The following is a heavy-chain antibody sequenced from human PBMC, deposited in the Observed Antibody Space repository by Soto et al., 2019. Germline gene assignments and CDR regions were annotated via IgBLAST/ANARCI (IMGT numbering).Heavy chain of an antibody. Sequence: QVQLVQSGAEVKKPGASVKVSCKASGYTFTSYDINWVRKATGQGLEWMGWMNPNSGNTGYAQKFQGRVTMTRNTSISTAYMELSSLRSEDTAVYYCAREITAYWYFDLWGRGTLVTVSS. D-gene: IGHD3-16*01. CDR2: MNPNSGNT. CDR1: GYTFTSYD. J-gene: IGHJ2*01. CDR3: AREITAYWYFDL. V-gene: IGHV1-8*01.